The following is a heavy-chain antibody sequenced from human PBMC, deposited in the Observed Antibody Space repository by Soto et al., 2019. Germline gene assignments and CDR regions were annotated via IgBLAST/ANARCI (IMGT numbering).Heavy chain of an antibody. CDR1: GGSVSSGSDY. CDR3: ASSSGNSYGYPDAFDI. V-gene: IGHV4-61*01. Sequence: SETLSPTCTVAGGSVSSGSDYRSWIRQTQGKGLEWIGYIYYSGSTNYNPSLKSRVTISVDTSKNQFSVKLSSVTAADTAVYYCASSSGNSYGYPDAFDIWGQGTMVTVSS. J-gene: IGHJ3*02. CDR2: IYYSGST. D-gene: IGHD5-18*01.